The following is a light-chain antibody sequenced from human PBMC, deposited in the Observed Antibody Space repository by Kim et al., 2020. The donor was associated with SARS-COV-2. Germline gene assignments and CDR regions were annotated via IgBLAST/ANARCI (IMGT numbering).Light chain of an antibody. CDR1: SSDVGGYNY. J-gene: IGLJ1*01. Sequence: QSITISCTETSSDVGGYNYVSWYQQHPGKAPKLIIYDVSNRPSGVSNRFSGSKSGNTASLTISGLQAEDEADYYCSSYTSSSTLYVFGTGTKVTVL. CDR2: DVS. CDR3: SSYTSSSTLYV. V-gene: IGLV2-14*03.